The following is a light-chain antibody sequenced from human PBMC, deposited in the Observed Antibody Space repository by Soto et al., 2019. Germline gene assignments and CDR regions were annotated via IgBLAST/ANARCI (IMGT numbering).Light chain of an antibody. CDR1: SSDVGSYNL. Sequence: HSVLTQPASVSGSPGQSITISCTGTSSDVGSYNLVPWYQQHPGKAPKLMIYEVSKRPSGVSNRFSGSKSGNTASLTISGLQAEDEADYYCCSYAASSISYVFGTGTKVTVL. CDR2: EVS. V-gene: IGLV2-23*02. J-gene: IGLJ1*01. CDR3: CSYAASSISYV.